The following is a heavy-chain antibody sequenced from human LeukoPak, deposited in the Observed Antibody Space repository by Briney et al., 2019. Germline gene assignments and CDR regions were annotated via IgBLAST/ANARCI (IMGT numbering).Heavy chain of an antibody. J-gene: IGHJ3*02. Sequence: GGSLRLSCAASGLTFSSYAMSWVRQAPGKGLEWVSAISGSGGSTYHADSVKGRFTISRDNSKNTLYLQMNSLRAEDTAVYYCVFEVATGLDAFDIWGQGTMVTVSS. CDR3: VFEVATGLDAFDI. CDR1: GLTFSSYA. D-gene: IGHD5-12*01. V-gene: IGHV3-23*01. CDR2: ISGSGGST.